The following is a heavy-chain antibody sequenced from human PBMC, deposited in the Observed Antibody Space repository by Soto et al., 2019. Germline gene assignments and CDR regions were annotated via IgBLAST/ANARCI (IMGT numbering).Heavy chain of an antibody. Sequence: QVQLQESGPGLVKPSETLSLTCTVSGGSVSSGSYYWSWIRQPPGKGLEWIGYIYYSGSTNYNPSLKSRVTISVDTSKNQFSLKLSSVTAADTAVYYCARANVDTAMRDWGQGTLVTVSS. V-gene: IGHV4-61*01. J-gene: IGHJ4*02. CDR2: IYYSGST. CDR1: GGSVSSGSYY. D-gene: IGHD5-18*01. CDR3: ARANVDTAMRD.